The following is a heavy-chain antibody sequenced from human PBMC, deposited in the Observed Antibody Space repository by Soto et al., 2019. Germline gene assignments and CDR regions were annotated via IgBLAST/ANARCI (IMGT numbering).Heavy chain of an antibody. D-gene: IGHD3-10*01. V-gene: IGHV3-11*01. J-gene: IGHJ5*02. CDR3: ALRFMVRGAFDP. CDR1: GFTFTDYY. CDR2: ISSTGATI. Sequence: QVRLVESGGGLVKPGGSLRLSCAASGFTFTDYYMSCFRQAPGKGLEWVSQISSTGATIYYADSVKGRFTISRDNAENSLYLQMTSLRGEDTAMYYCALRFMVRGAFDPWGKGTLVTVSS.